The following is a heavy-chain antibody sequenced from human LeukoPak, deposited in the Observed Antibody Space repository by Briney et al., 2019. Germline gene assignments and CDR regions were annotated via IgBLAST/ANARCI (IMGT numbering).Heavy chain of an antibody. CDR3: ARDFAAHSYYFDY. J-gene: IGHJ4*02. CDR1: GFTFSSYW. V-gene: IGHV3-7*01. Sequence: GGSLRLSCAASGFTFSSYWMSWVRQAPGKGLEWVANIKQDGSEKFYVDSVKGRFTISRDNAKNSLYLQMNSLRAEDTAVYYCARDFAAHSYYFDYWGQGTLVTVSS. CDR2: IKQDGSEK. D-gene: IGHD3-3*01.